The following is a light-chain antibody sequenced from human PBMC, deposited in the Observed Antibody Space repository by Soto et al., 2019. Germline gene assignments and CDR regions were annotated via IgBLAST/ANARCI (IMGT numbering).Light chain of an antibody. CDR1: SSDIGGYNY. Sequence: QSALTQPASVSGSPGQSITISCTGTSSDIGGYNYVSWYQQHPDKAPNLIIYDVSDRPSGVSNRISGSKSGNTASLTISGLQAEDEADYYCSSYTSSSTLIFGGGTKVTV. CDR3: SSYTSSSTLI. V-gene: IGLV2-14*01. J-gene: IGLJ2*01. CDR2: DVS.